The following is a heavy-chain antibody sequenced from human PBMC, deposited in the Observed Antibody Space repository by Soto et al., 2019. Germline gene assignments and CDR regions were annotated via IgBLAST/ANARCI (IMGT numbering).Heavy chain of an antibody. CDR2: IKSKTDGGTR. V-gene: IGHV3-15*01. J-gene: IGHJ4*02. CDR3: TKDDPINRN. Sequence: EVQLVESGGGLVKPGGSLRLSCAASGFSLSNAWMSWVRQTPGKGLEWVGRIKSKTDGGTRDYAAPVKGRFIMSRDDSINTLYLQMNSLKTEDTAVYYCTKDDPINRNWGQGTLVTVSA. CDR1: GFSLSNAW.